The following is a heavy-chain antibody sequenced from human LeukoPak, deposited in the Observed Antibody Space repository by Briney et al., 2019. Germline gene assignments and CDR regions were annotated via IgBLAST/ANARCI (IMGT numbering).Heavy chain of an antibody. D-gene: IGHD3-16*01. CDR2: IYYSGST. V-gene: IGHV4-59*01. CDR1: GGSISSYY. J-gene: IGHJ4*02. CDR3: TRGAGWLIDY. Sequence: SETLSLTCTVSGGSISSYYWSWIRQPPGKGLEWIGYIYYSGSTTYNPSLKSRVTISADTSKNQFSLKLNSLTTADTAVYYCTRGAGWLIDYWGQGILVTVSS.